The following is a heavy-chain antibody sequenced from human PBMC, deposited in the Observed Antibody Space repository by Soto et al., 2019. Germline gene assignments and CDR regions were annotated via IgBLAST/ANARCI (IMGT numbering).Heavy chain of an antibody. CDR1: GFTFSSYW. CDR2: IKQDGSER. V-gene: IGHV3-7*01. CDR3: ARDRGYFDF. J-gene: IGHJ4*02. Sequence: EVQLVESGGGLVQPGGSLRLSCAASGFTFSSYWMSWVRQAPGKGLEWVANIKQDGSERYYVDSVKGRFTISRDNARNSLYPQMNSLRVEDTAIYYCARDRGYFDFWGQGTLVTVSS. D-gene: IGHD3-10*01.